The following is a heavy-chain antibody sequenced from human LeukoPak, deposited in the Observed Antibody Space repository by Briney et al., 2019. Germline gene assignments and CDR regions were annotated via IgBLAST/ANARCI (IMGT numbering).Heavy chain of an antibody. CDR1: GGSFSGYY. CDR3: ASPKYENTDY. V-gene: IGHV4-34*01. D-gene: IGHD1/OR15-1a*01. CDR2: INHSGST. Sequence: PSETLSLTCAVYGGSFSGYYWSWIRQPPGKGLEWIGEINHSGSTNYNPSLKSRVTISVDTSKNQLSLKLSSVTAADTAVYYCASPKYENTDYWGQGTLVTVSS. J-gene: IGHJ4*02.